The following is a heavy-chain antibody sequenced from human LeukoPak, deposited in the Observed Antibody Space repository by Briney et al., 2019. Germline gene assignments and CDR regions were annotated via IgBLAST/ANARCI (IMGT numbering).Heavy chain of an antibody. Sequence: SVKVSCKASGFTFTSSAMQWVRQARGQRLEWIGWIVVGSGNTNYAQKFQGRVTMTRDTSISTAYMELSRLRSDDTAVYYCARDECSSTSCTDVWGKGTTATVSS. D-gene: IGHD2-2*01. CDR1: GFTFTSSA. CDR2: IVVGSGNT. J-gene: IGHJ6*04. V-gene: IGHV1-58*02. CDR3: ARDECSSTSCTDV.